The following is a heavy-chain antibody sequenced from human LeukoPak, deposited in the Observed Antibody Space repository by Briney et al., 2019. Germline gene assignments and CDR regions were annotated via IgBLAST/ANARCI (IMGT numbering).Heavy chain of an antibody. Sequence: SETLSLTCTVSGGSISSSSYYWGWIRQPPGKGLEWIGSIYYSGSTYYNPSLKSRVTISVDTSKNQFSLKLSSVTAADTAVYYCASPVIAVAGGKFAFDIWGQGTMVTVSS. D-gene: IGHD6-19*01. CDR2: IYYSGST. CDR3: ASPVIAVAGGKFAFDI. J-gene: IGHJ3*02. CDR1: GGSISSSSYY. V-gene: IGHV4-39*01.